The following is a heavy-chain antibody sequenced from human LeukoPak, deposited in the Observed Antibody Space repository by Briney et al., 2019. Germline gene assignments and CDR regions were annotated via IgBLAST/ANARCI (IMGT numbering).Heavy chain of an antibody. D-gene: IGHD4-17*01. CDR2: ISSTGSYI. J-gene: IGHJ4*02. Sequence: GGSLRLSCAASGFTFSTYSMNWVRQAPGKGLEWVSSISSTGSYIYYADSVKGRFTISRDNAKNSLYLQMNSLRGEDTAVYHCAREPVTGSVYWGQGTLVTVSS. CDR1: GFTFSTYS. V-gene: IGHV3-21*01. CDR3: AREPVTGSVY.